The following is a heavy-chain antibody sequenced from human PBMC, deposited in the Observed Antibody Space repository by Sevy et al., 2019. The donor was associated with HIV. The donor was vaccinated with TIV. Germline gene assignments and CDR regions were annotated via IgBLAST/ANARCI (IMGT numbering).Heavy chain of an antibody. CDR2: INPNRGGT. Sequence: ASVKVSCKASGYTFTAYYIHWVRQAPGQGLEWMGWINPNRGGTYFAKKFQDSVTLTTDTSVNTAYMELRSLRFDDTAVYYCARMGDYYDSSGYYPLKFWGQGTLVTVSS. V-gene: IGHV1-2*02. J-gene: IGHJ4*02. D-gene: IGHD3-22*01. CDR1: GYTFTAYY. CDR3: ARMGDYYDSSGYYPLKF.